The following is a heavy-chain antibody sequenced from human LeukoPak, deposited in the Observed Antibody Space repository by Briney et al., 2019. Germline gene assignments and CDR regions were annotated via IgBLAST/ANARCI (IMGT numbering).Heavy chain of an antibody. D-gene: IGHD3-10*01. Sequence: SETLSLTCTVSGGSISTYYWSWIRQPPGKGLEWIGYIYYSGSTNYNPSLKSRVTISVDRSKNQFSLKLSSVTAADTAVYYCARGSGNYFDYWGQGTLVTVSS. CDR1: GGSISTYY. CDR3: ARGSGNYFDY. CDR2: IYYSGST. J-gene: IGHJ4*02. V-gene: IGHV4-59*12.